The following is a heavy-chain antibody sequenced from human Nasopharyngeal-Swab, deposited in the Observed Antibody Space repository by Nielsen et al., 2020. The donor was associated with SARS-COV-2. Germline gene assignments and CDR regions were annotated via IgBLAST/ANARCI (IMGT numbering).Heavy chain of an antibody. CDR3: AVASSGWYFPQGAFDI. J-gene: IGHJ3*02. Sequence: SVKVSCKASGFTFTSSAVQWVRQAPGQRLEWIGWIVVGSGNTNYAQKFQERVTITRDMSTSTAYMELSSLRSEDTAVYYCAVASSGWYFPQGAFDIWGQGTMVTVSS. V-gene: IGHV1-58*01. CDR1: GFTFTSSA. CDR2: IVVGSGNT. D-gene: IGHD6-19*01.